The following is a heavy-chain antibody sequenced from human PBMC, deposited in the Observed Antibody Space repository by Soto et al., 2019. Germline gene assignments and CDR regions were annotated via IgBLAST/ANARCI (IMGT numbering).Heavy chain of an antibody. CDR3: ARAVLVVYAGEYYFDY. J-gene: IGHJ4*02. D-gene: IGHD2-8*01. V-gene: IGHV4-30-4*01. CDR2: IYYSGST. Sequence: KPSETLSLTCTVSGGSISSGDYYWSWIRQPPGKGLEWIGYIYYSGSTYYNPSLKSRVTISVDTSKNQFSLKLSSVTAADTAVYYCARAVLVVYAGEYYFDYWGQGTLVTVSS. CDR1: GGSISSGDYY.